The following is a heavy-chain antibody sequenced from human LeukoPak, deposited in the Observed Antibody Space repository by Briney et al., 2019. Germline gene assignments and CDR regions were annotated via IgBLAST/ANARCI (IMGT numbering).Heavy chain of an antibody. CDR3: AREVIPRYDDSGYPGY. CDR2: TNWNGGST. J-gene: IGHJ4*02. D-gene: IGHD3-22*01. V-gene: IGHV3-20*04. CDR1: GFTFDDYG. Sequence: GGSLRLSCAASGFTFDDYGMSWVRQAPGKGLERVSTTNWNGGSTDYADSVKGRFTISRDNAKHSLYLQMNSLRAEDTALYYCAREVIPRYDDSGYPGYWGQGTLVTVSS.